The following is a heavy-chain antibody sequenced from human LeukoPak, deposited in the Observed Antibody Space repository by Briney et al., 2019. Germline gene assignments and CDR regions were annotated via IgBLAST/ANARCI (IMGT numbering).Heavy chain of an antibody. CDR1: GFTFSNYW. J-gene: IGHJ4*02. CDR3: ARGRYSSAFAFLDY. CDR2: IDSSGSTI. V-gene: IGHV3-48*04. D-gene: IGHD5-18*01. Sequence: GGSLRLSCAASGFTFSNYWMHWVRQAPGKGLEWVSYIDSSGSTIYNADSVKGRFTISRDNAKNSLYLQMNSLRAEDTAVYYCARGRYSSAFAFLDYWGPGTLVTISS.